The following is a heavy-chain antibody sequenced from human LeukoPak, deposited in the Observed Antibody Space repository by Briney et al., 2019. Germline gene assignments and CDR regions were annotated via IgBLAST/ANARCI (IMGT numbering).Heavy chain of an antibody. D-gene: IGHD3-10*01. CDR2: ISSSSSYI. CDR1: GFTFSSYG. CDR3: ARDGSLWFGELGHYYYYYGMDV. J-gene: IGHJ6*02. Sequence: GGSLRLSCAASGFTFSSYGMHWVRQAPGKGLEWVSSISSSSSYIYYADSVKGRFTISRDNAKNSLYLQMNSLRAEDTAVYYCARDGSLWFGELGHYYYYYGMDVWGQGTTVTVSS. V-gene: IGHV3-21*04.